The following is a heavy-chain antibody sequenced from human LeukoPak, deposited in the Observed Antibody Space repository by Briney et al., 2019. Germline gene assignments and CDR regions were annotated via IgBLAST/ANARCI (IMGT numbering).Heavy chain of an antibody. D-gene: IGHD4-11*01. CDR1: GFTFSNYV. CDR3: ANEYSKGDV. CDR2: ISGSGTST. J-gene: IGHJ3*01. V-gene: IGHV3-23*01. Sequence: GGSLRLSCVASGFTFSNYVMNWVRQAPGKGLECVSSISGSGTSTYYADSVKGRFTSSRDNSKNTLYLQMNSLRAEDTTIYYCANEYSKGDVWGQGTTVTVSS.